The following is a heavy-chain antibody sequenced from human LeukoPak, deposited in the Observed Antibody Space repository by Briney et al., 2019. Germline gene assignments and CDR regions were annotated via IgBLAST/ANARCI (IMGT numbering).Heavy chain of an antibody. CDR2: ISYDGSNK. J-gene: IGHJ4*02. Sequence: GRSLRLSCAASGFTFSSYAMHWVRQAPGKGLEWVAVISYDGSNKYYADSVKGRFTISRDNSKNTLYLQMNSLRAEDTAVYYCAKDSVVVPAASFDYWGQGTLVTVSS. CDR1: GFTFSSYA. V-gene: IGHV3-30-3*01. CDR3: AKDSVVVPAASFDY. D-gene: IGHD2-2*01.